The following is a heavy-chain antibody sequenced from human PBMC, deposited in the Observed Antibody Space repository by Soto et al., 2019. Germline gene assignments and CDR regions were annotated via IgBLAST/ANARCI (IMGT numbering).Heavy chain of an antibody. CDR2: IWYDGSNK. CDR3: ARDLACRTHVDDVFDI. V-gene: IGHV3-33*01. J-gene: IGHJ3*02. D-gene: IGHD3-3*02. CDR1: GFTFSSYG. Sequence: SLRLSCAASGFTFSSYGMHWVRRAPGKGLEWVAVIWYDGSNKYYADSVKGRFTISRDNSKNTLYLQMNSLRAEDTAVYYCARDLACRTHVDDVFDIWGQGKMVTVSS.